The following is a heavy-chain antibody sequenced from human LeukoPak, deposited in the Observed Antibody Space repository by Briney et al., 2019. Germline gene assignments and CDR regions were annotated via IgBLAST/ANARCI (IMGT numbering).Heavy chain of an antibody. D-gene: IGHD3-16*02. CDR2: IYPGYYDT. V-gene: IGHV5-51*01. CDR3: ARTNYDYVWGSYRLGPNDAFDI. Sequence: GESLKISCKGSGYSFTSYWIGWVRQMPGKGLEWMGIIYPGYYDTSTSPPCQGQVTISADKSISTAYLQWSSLKASDPAMYYCARTNYDYVWGSYRLGPNDAFDIWGQGTMVTVSS. CDR1: GYSFTSYW. J-gene: IGHJ3*02.